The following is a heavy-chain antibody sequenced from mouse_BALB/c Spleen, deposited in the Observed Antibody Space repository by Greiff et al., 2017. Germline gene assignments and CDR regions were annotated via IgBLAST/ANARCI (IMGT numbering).Heavy chain of an antibody. V-gene: IGHV1-67*01. D-gene: IGHD1-2*01. CDR2: ISTYYGNT. CDR3: ARGLRPYAMDY. Sequence: VQLQQSGPELVRPGVSVKISCKGSSYTFTDYAMHWVKQSHAKSLEWIGVISTYYGNTNYNQKFKGKATMTVDKSSSTAYMELARLTSEDSAVYYCARGLRPYAMDYWGQGTSVTVSS. J-gene: IGHJ4*01. CDR1: SYTFTDYA.